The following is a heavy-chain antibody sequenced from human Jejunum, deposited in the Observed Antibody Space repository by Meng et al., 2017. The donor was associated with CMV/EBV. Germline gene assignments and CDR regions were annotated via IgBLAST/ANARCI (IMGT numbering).Heavy chain of an antibody. CDR3: ARGRGNQPLFDF. Sequence: QGQLVQCGCEVKKPGSPVNVACKASRGSFSTYTFSWVRQAPGQGLEWMGGLIPVLNKAKSAPRFQDRVTFTADETTTTAYMELSSLTFEDTAVYFCARGRGNQPLFDFWGQGTLVTVSS. CDR1: RGSFSTYT. J-gene: IGHJ4*02. V-gene: IGHV1-69*10. D-gene: IGHD2/OR15-2a*01. CDR2: LIPVLNKA.